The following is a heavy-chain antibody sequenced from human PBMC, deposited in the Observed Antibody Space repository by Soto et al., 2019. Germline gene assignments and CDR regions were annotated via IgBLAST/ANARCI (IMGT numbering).Heavy chain of an antibody. V-gene: IGHV6-1*01. Sequence: SQTLSLTCAISGGSVSSNSAAWNWIRQSPSRGLEWLGRTFYRSKWYNDYAVSVKSRITINPDTSKNQFSLQLNSVTPEDTAVYYCERESVRQQLAYYFDYWAQGTLVTV. CDR3: ERESVRQQLAYYFDY. CDR1: GGSVSSNSAA. D-gene: IGHD6-13*01. J-gene: IGHJ4*02. CDR2: TFYRSKWYN.